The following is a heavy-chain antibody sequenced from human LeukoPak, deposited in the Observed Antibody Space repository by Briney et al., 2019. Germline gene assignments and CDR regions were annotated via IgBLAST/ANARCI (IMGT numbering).Heavy chain of an antibody. V-gene: IGHV1-18*01. CDR1: GYTFTTYG. D-gene: IGHD4-23*01. CDR3: VRGDYGGNPDY. J-gene: IGHJ4*02. CDR2: ISGYNGNT. Sequence: ASVKVSCKASGYTFTTYGITWVRQAPGQGLEWMGWISGYNGNTIYAQKLQGRVTMTTDTSTSTAYMGLRSLRSDDTAVYYCVRGDYGGNPDYWGQGTPVTVSS.